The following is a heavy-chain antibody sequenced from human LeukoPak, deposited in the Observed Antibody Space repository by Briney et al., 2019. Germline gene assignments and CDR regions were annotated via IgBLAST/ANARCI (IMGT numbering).Heavy chain of an antibody. CDR3: ARQFGHGDWSPFDY. CDR1: GGSVSSGSYY. CDR2: IYYSGST. Sequence: PSETLSLTCTVSGGSVSSGSYYWSWIRQPPGKGLEWIGYIYYSGSTYYNPSLKSRVTISVDTSKNQFSLKLSSVTAADTAVYYCARQFGHGDWSPFDYWGQGTLVTVSS. V-gene: IGHV4-39*01. D-gene: IGHD4-17*01. J-gene: IGHJ4*02.